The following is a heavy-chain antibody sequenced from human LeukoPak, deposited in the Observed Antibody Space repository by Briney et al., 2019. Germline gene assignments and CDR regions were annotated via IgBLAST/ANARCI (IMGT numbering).Heavy chain of an antibody. CDR2: ISWNSGSI. V-gene: IGHV3-9*01. J-gene: IGHJ4*02. CDR1: GFTFDDYA. CDR3: AKDRYCSSSSCYLDY. D-gene: IGHD2-2*01. Sequence: GGSLRLSCAASGFTFDDYAMHWVRQTPEKGLEWVAGISWNSGSIGYADSVKGRFTISRDNAKNSVYLQMNSLRAEDTALYYCAKDRYCSSSSCYLDYWGQGTLVTVSP.